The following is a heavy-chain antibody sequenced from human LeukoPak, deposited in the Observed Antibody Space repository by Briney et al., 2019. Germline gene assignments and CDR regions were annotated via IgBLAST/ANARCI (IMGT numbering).Heavy chain of an antibody. CDR2: IYPGDSDT. CDR3: ASQGRYSYALDY. Sequence: KSLHISCKGSGYSFTSYWIGWARQMPGKGLEWMGIIYPGDSDTRYSPSFQGQATISADKSISTAYLQWSSLKASDTAMYYCASQGRYSYALDYWGQGTLVTVSS. V-gene: IGHV5-51*01. D-gene: IGHD5-18*01. J-gene: IGHJ4*02. CDR1: GYSFTSYW.